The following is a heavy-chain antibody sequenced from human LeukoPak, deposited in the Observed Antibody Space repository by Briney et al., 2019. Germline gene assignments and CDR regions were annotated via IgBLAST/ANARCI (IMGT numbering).Heavy chain of an antibody. V-gene: IGHV3-48*01. CDR1: GFRFNTFD. Sequence: GGSLRLSCAASGFRFNTFDMTWVRQAPGKGLEWVSYISSGSSSRYYADSVKGRFTISRDNAKNSLYLQMNSLRAEDTAVYFCARLRYYAVDVWGQGTTVIVSS. CDR2: ISSGSSSR. J-gene: IGHJ6*02. CDR3: ARLRYYAVDV.